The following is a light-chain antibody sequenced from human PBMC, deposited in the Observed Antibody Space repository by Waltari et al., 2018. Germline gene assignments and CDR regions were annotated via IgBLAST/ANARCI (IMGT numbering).Light chain of an antibody. V-gene: IGLV2-14*03. J-gene: IGLJ2*01. CDR1: SSDVDGYDS. CDR3: SSYTSSSTPSVV. Sequence: QSALTQPASVSGSPGQSIPISCTGTSSDVDGYDSVSWYQQNPGKAPKLMIYDVSNRPSGVSNRFSGSKSGNTASLTISGLQAEDEGDYYCSSYTSSSTPSVVFGGGTKLTVL. CDR2: DVS.